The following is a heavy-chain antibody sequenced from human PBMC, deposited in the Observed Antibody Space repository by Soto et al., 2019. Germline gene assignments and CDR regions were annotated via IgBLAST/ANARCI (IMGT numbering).Heavy chain of an antibody. CDR3: ARVSDSYGPLRINYFDY. Sequence: QVQLVQSGAEVKKPGSSVKVSCKASGGTFSSYAISWVRQAPGHGLEWMGGIIPIFGTANYAQKFQGRVTITADESTSTAYMEQSSLRSEDTAVYYCARVSDSYGPLRINYFDYWGQGTLVTVSS. D-gene: IGHD5-18*01. V-gene: IGHV1-69*12. J-gene: IGHJ4*02. CDR2: IIPIFGTA. CDR1: GGTFSSYA.